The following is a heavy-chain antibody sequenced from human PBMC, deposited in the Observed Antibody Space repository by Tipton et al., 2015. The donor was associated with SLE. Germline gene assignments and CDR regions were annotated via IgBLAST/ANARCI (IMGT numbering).Heavy chain of an antibody. Sequence: SLRLSCAASGFTFSSYAMHWVRQAPGKGLEWVSAISGSGGSTYYADSVKGRFTISRDNSKNTLYLQMNSLRAEDTAVYYCAKAHTVTTYFDYWGQGTLVNVSS. V-gene: IGHV3-23*01. J-gene: IGHJ4*02. CDR1: GFTFSSYA. D-gene: IGHD4-11*01. CDR3: AKAHTVTTYFDY. CDR2: ISGSGGST.